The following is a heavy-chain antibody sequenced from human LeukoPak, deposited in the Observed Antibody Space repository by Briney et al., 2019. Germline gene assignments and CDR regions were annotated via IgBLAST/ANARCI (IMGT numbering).Heavy chain of an antibody. D-gene: IGHD6-13*01. CDR1: GYTFTSYG. V-gene: IGHV1-18*01. J-gene: IGHJ4*02. CDR3: ARDLEARSWYRGDY. Sequence: GASVKVSCKASGYTFTSYGISWVRQAPGQGLEWMGWISAYNGNTNYAQKFQGRVTITADKSTSTAYMELSSLRSEDTAVYYCARDLEARSWYRGDYWGQGTLVTVSS. CDR2: ISAYNGNT.